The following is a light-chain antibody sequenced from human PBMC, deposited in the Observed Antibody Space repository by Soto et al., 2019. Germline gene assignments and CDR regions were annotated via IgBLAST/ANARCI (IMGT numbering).Light chain of an antibody. CDR2: GNS. Sequence: QSVLTQPPSVSGAPGQRVTISCTGSSSNIGAGYDVHWYQQLPGTAPKLLIYGNSNRPSGVPDRFSGSKSGTSAPLAITGLQAEDEADYYCQSYDGSLSGLYVFGTGTKVTVL. CDR1: SSNIGAGYD. V-gene: IGLV1-40*01. CDR3: QSYDGSLSGLYV. J-gene: IGLJ1*01.